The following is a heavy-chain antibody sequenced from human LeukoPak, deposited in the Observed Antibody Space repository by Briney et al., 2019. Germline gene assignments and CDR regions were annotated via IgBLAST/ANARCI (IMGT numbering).Heavy chain of an antibody. CDR2: IYYSGST. D-gene: IGHD6-6*01. J-gene: IGHJ4*02. V-gene: IGHV4-39*01. CDR3: ARHWGSIAARQADY. Sequence: SETLSLTRTVSGGSISSSSYYWGWIRQPPGKGLEWIGSIYYSGSTYYNPSLKSRVTISVDTSKNQFSLKPSSVTAADTAVYYCARHWGSIAARQADYWGQGTLVTVSS. CDR1: GGSISSSSYY.